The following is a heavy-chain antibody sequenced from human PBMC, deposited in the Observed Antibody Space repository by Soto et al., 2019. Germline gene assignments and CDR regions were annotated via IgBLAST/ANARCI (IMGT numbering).Heavy chain of an antibody. Sequence: QVQLVQSGDEVKKPGASVKVYCKASGYTFTNYGISWVRQAPGQGLEWMGWINGYNGNTDYTQKIQGRLAMTADTSTATAYMELRSLISDDTSVYYCVREGDGVYYYYGMYVWGQGTTVIVSS. CDR3: VREGDGVYYYYGMYV. CDR1: GYTFTNYG. J-gene: IGHJ6*02. D-gene: IGHD3-10*01. CDR2: INGYNGNT. V-gene: IGHV1-18*01.